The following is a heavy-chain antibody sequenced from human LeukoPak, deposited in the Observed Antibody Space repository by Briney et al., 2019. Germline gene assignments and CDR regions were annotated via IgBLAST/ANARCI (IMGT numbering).Heavy chain of an antibody. V-gene: IGHV3-74*01. CDR2: IYNDGSSA. CDR3: ARGGPGTGVDY. CDR1: GFTFSDHW. J-gene: IGHJ4*02. Sequence: GGSLRLSCAASGFTFSDHWIHWVRQVPGEGLVWVGVIYNDGSSATYADSVKGRFTVSRDNAKKTLYLQMNSLRAEDTAVYYCARGGPGTGVDYWGQGTLVTVSS. D-gene: IGHD1-1*01.